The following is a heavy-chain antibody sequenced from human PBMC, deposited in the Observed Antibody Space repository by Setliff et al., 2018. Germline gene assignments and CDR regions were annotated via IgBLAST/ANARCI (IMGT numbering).Heavy chain of an antibody. CDR2: NSA. J-gene: IGHJ4*02. CDR1: GYTFTNFG. Sequence: ASVKVSCKTSGYTFTNFGINWVRQAPGQGLEWMGWNSAYAQKFQGRVTMTTDTPTSTANMELRSLRSDDTAVYYCARGPPDFVVVPAAAKFDFWGQGTLVTVSS. V-gene: IGHV1-18*01. D-gene: IGHD2-2*01. CDR3: ARGPPDFVVVPAAAKFDF.